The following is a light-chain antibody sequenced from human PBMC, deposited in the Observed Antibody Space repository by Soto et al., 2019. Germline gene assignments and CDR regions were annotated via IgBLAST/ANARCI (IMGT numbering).Light chain of an antibody. J-gene: IGKJ4*01. CDR2: AAS. V-gene: IGKV1-39*01. CDR3: QRCVRTPRT. CDR1: QSISSY. Sequence: DIQMTQSPSSLSASVGDRVTITCRASQSISSYLNWYQQKPGKAPKLLIYAASSMQSGVPSRFSGSGSGTDFTLTISSLQPEDFATYYCQRCVRTPRTFGGGTKVEIK.